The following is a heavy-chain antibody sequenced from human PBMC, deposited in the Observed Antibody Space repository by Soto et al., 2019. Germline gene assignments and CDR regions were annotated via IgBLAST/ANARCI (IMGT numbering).Heavy chain of an antibody. J-gene: IGHJ5*02. Sequence: SLRLSCAASGFTFDDYAMHWVRQAPGKGLEWVSGISWNSGSIGYADSVKGRFTISRDNAKNSLYLQMNSLRAEDTALYYCAKDASSSWYFLGWFDPWGQGTLVTVSS. D-gene: IGHD6-13*01. CDR2: ISWNSGSI. CDR1: GFTFDDYA. V-gene: IGHV3-9*01. CDR3: AKDASSSWYFLGWFDP.